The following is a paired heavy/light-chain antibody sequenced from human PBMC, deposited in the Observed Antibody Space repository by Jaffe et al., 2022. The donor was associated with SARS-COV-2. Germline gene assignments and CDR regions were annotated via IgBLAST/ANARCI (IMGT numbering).Light chain of an antibody. Sequence: SYELTQPPSVSVSPGQTARITCSGDALPKQYAYWYQQKPGQAPVLVIYKDSERPSGIPERFSGSSSGTTVTLTISGVQAEDEADYYCQSADSSGTFRVFGTGTKVTVL. V-gene: IGLV3-25*03. CDR2: KDS. CDR3: QSADSSGTFRV. CDR1: ALPKQY. J-gene: IGLJ1*01.
Heavy chain of an antibody. Sequence: QVQLQESGPGLVKPSETLSLTCTVSGYSISSGYYWGWIRQPPGKGLEWIGSIYHSGSTYYNPSLKSRVTISVDTSKNQFSLKLSSVTAADTAVYYCARDQYNVDTALGWFDPWGQGTLVTVSS. J-gene: IGHJ5*02. D-gene: IGHD5-18*01. CDR1: GYSISSGYY. CDR2: IYHSGST. CDR3: ARDQYNVDTALGWFDP. V-gene: IGHV4-38-2*02.